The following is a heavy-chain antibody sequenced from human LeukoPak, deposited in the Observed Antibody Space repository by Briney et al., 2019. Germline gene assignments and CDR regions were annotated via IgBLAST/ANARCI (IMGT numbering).Heavy chain of an antibody. CDR2: VNPSGGST. D-gene: IGHD4-17*01. CDR3: HYGDYGY. Sequence: ASVKVSCKASGKMFTSLYMHWVRQAPGQGLEWMGIVNPSGGSTSYAQNFQGRVTMTRDMSTSTVYMELSSLTSEDTAVYYCHYGDYGYWGQGTLVTVSS. J-gene: IGHJ4*02. V-gene: IGHV1-46*01. CDR1: GKMFTSLY.